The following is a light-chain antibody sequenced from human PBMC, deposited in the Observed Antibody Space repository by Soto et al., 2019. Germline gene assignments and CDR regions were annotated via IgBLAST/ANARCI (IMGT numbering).Light chain of an antibody. Sequence: DIPMTQSPSSLSASVGDRVTITCRASQSITSYLNWYQQKPGKAPKLLIYAASSLQSGVTSRFSGSASGTDFTLTISSQQPEDFANYYCQQSDSTPYTFGQGTKLEIK. J-gene: IGKJ2*01. V-gene: IGKV1-39*01. CDR2: AAS. CDR1: QSITSY. CDR3: QQSDSTPYT.